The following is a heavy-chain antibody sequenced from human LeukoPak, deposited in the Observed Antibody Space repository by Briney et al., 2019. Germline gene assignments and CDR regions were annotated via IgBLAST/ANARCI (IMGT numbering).Heavy chain of an antibody. CDR1: GFTVSSNY. CDR2: IYSGGST. CDR3: ARGPDSSSWSNSYYFDY. Sequence: PGGSLRLSCAASGFTVSSNYMSWVRQAPGKGLEWVSVIYSGGSTYYADSVKGRFTISRDNSKNTLYLQMNSLRSEDTAVYYCARGPDSSSWSNSYYFDYWGQGTLVTVSS. V-gene: IGHV3-53*05. J-gene: IGHJ4*02. D-gene: IGHD6-13*01.